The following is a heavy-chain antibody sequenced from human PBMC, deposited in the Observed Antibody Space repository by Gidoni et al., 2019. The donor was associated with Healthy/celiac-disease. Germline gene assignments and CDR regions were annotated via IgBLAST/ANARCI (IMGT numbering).Heavy chain of an antibody. CDR1: GFTVRSDY. J-gene: IGHJ3*02. CDR2: IYSVGST. CDR3: ARSDYYDSSGYETELGAFDI. Sequence: EVQLVESGGGLVQPGGSLRLSCAASGFTVRSDYLSWLRQAPGQGLECVSVIYSVGSTYYADSVKARFTISRDNSKNTLYLQMNSLRAEDTAVYYCARSDYYDSSGYETELGAFDIWGQGTMVTVSS. V-gene: IGHV3-66*02. D-gene: IGHD3-22*01.